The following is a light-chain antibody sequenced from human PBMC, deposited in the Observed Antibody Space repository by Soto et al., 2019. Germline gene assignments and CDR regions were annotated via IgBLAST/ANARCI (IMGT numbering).Light chain of an antibody. Sequence: GDRVTITCQASQDIRKDLNWYQQKPWKAPKLLIYKASTLKSGVPSRFSGSGSGTEFTLTTSSLQPDDFATYYCQHYNSYSEAFGQGTKVDIK. CDR3: QHYNSYSEA. J-gene: IGKJ1*01. CDR1: QDIRKD. V-gene: IGKV1-5*03. CDR2: KAS.